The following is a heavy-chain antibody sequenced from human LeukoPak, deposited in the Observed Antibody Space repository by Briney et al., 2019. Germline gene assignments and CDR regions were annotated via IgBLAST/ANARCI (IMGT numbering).Heavy chain of an antibody. Sequence: PSETLSLTCTVSGGSISSYYWSWIRQPPGKGLEWIGYIYYSGSTNYNPSLKSRVTISVDTSKNQFSLKPSSVTAADTAGYYCARVRNYYDSSAFDPWGQGTLVTVSS. CDR2: IYYSGST. CDR1: GGSISSYY. V-gene: IGHV4-59*01. D-gene: IGHD3-22*01. J-gene: IGHJ5*02. CDR3: ARVRNYYDSSAFDP.